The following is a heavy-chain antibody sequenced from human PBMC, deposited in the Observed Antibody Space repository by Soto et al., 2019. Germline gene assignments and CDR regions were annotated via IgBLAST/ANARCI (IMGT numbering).Heavy chain of an antibody. D-gene: IGHD6-19*01. CDR3: AKEVGYSSGYDYFDY. V-gene: IGHV3-23*01. CDR1: GFTFSSYA. J-gene: IGHJ4*02. CDR2: ISGSGVST. Sequence: PGGSLRLSCAASGFTFSSYAMSWVRQAPGKGLEWVSGISGSGVSTHYADSVKGRFTISRDNSKNTLYLQMNSLRAEDTGVYYCAKEVGYSSGYDYFDYWGQGTLVTVSS.